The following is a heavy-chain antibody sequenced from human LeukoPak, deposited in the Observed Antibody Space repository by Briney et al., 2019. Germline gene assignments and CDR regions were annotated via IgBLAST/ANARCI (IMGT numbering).Heavy chain of an antibody. CDR3: ATSLAGGDY. Sequence: GGSLRLSCAASGFTFDDYAMHWVRQAPGKGLEWVSGISWNSGSIGYADSVKGRFTISRDNAKNSLYLQMNSLRVEDTAVYYCATSLAGGDYWGQGTLVTVSS. CDR2: ISWNSGSI. J-gene: IGHJ4*02. D-gene: IGHD3-16*01. CDR1: GFTFDDYA. V-gene: IGHV3-9*01.